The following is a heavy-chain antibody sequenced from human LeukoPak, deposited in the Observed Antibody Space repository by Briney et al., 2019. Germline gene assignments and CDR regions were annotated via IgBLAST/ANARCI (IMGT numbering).Heavy chain of an antibody. CDR3: ARSGYSYGWDYFDY. D-gene: IGHD5-18*01. J-gene: IGHJ4*02. CDR2: IYYSGST. CDR1: GGSISGYY. V-gene: IGHV4-59*01. Sequence: SETLSLTCTVSGGSISGYYWSWIRQPPGKGLEWIGYIYYSGSTNYNPSLKSRVTISVDTSKNQFSLKLSSVTAADTAVYYCARSGYSYGWDYFDYWGQGTLVTVSS.